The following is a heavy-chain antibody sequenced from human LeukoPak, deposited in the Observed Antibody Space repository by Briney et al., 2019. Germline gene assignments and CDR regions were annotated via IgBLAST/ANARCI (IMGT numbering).Heavy chain of an antibody. CDR2: IYDSGST. CDR3: ARGPRLVRPAQKYGMDV. D-gene: IGHD6-13*01. J-gene: IGHJ6*02. Sequence: PSETLSLTCTVSGGSIRSSYYYWGWIRQPPGKGLEWIGSIYDSGSTYYNPSLKSRVTISVDTSKNQFSLKLSSVTAADTAVYYCARGPRLVRPAQKYGMDVWGQGTTVTVSS. V-gene: IGHV4-39*07. CDR1: GGSIRSSYYY.